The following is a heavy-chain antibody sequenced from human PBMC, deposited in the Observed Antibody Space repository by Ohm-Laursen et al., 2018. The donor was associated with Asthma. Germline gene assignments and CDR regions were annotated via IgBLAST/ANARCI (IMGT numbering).Heavy chain of an antibody. V-gene: IGHV3-33*01. CDR2: IWYDGSNK. D-gene: IGHD2-2*01. CDR3: ARGGYCSSTSCYPSRYGMDV. Sequence: SLRLSCAASGFTFSSYGMHWVRQAPGKGLEWVAVIWYDGSNKYYADSVKGRFTISRDNSKNTLYLQMNSLRAEDTAVYYCARGGYCSSTSCYPSRYGMDVWGQGTTVTVSS. J-gene: IGHJ6*02. CDR1: GFTFSSYG.